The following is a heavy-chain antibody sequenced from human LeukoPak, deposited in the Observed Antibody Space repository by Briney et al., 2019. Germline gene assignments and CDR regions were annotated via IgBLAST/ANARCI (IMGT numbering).Heavy chain of an antibody. D-gene: IGHD6-13*01. CDR1: GDSISSYY. CDR3: ARGYSSSWYYFDY. Sequence: SETLSLTCTVSGDSISSYYWSWFRQPPGKGLEWIGYIYDSGSTNYNPSLKSRVTMAVDTSKNQFSLKLSSVNAADTAVYYCARGYSSSWYYFDYWGQGTLVAVSS. CDR2: IYDSGST. J-gene: IGHJ4*02. V-gene: IGHV4-59*01.